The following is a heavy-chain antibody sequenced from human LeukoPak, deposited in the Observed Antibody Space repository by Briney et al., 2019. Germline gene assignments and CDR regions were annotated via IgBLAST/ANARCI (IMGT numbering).Heavy chain of an antibody. D-gene: IGHD3-22*01. V-gene: IGHV1-18*01. CDR2: ISAYNGNT. Sequence: ASVKVSCKASGYTFTSYGISWVRQAPGQGLEWMGWISAYNGNTNYAQKLQGRVTMTTDISTSTAYMELRSLRSEDTAVYYRARAPNYYDSSGYYPRYYYGMDVWGQGTTVTVSS. CDR3: ARAPNYYDSSGYYPRYYYGMDV. CDR1: GYTFTSYG. J-gene: IGHJ6*02.